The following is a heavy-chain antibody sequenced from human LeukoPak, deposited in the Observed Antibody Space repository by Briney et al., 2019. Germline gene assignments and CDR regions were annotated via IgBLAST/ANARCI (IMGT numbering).Heavy chain of an antibody. D-gene: IGHD1-14*01. CDR1: GFTFSSYD. CDR3: ARDLNRNWFDP. J-gene: IGHJ5*02. CDR2: ISASGGST. V-gene: IGHV3-23*01. Sequence: GGSLRLSCVDPGFTFSSYDMSWVRQTPGKGLEWVSAISASGGSTYYADSVKGRFTISRDNSKSTLYLQMNSLRAEDTAIFYCARDLNRNWFDPWGQGTLVTVSS.